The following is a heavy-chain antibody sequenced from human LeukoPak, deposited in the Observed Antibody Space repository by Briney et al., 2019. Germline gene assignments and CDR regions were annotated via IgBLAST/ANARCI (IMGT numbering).Heavy chain of an antibody. J-gene: IGHJ4*02. V-gene: IGHV1-8*01. Sequence: ASVKVSYKASGYTFTSYDVNWVRQATGQGLEWMGWMNPNSGNTGYAQKFQGRVTMTRNTSISTAYMELSSLRSEDTAVYYCARGRRLTGYYDFDYWGQGTLVTVSS. CDR2: MNPNSGNT. CDR3: ARGRRLTGYYDFDY. CDR1: GYTFTSYD. D-gene: IGHD3-9*01.